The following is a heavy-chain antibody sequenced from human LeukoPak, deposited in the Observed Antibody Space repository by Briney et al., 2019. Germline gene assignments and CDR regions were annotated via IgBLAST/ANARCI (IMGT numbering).Heavy chain of an antibody. CDR2: ISSSGST. J-gene: IGHJ4*02. CDR1: GVSISSGGYF. CDR3: ARADNLNAFDY. D-gene: IGHD1-1*01. V-gene: IGHV4-31*03. Sequence: PAETLSLTCTVSGVSISSGGYFWRWIRQHPGKGLEWIGSISSSGSTLYSPSLKRRVTISVDTSKNQFSLNLSSVTAADTAVYYCARADNLNAFDYWGQGTRVTVSS.